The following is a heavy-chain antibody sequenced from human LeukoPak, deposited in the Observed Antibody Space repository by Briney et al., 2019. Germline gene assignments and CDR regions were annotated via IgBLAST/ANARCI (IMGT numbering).Heavy chain of an antibody. J-gene: IGHJ4*02. CDR2: INHSGST. CDR3: ARERGRYYYDSSGPD. Sequence: SETLSLTCAVCGGSFSGYYWSWIRQPPGKGLEWIGEINHSGSTNYNPSLKSRVTISVDTSKNQFSLKLSSVTAADTAVYYCARERGRYYYDSSGPDWGQGTLVIVSS. V-gene: IGHV4-34*01. D-gene: IGHD3-22*01. CDR1: GGSFSGYY.